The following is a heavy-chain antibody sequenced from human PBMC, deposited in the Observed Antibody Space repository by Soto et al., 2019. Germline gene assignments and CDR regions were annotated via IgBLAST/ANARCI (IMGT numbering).Heavy chain of an antibody. CDR2: ISAYNGNT. D-gene: IGHD1-26*01. J-gene: IGHJ4*01. CDR1: GYTFISYG. V-gene: IGHV1-18*04. CDR3: ARDEPIVGGTTPGDY. Sequence: AASVKVSCKGSGYTFISYGVSWVRQAPGQGLEWMGWISAYNGNTNYAQKFRDRVTMTTDTSTCTAYMELRSLTSDDTATYYCARDEPIVGGTTPGDYWGQGTLVTVSS.